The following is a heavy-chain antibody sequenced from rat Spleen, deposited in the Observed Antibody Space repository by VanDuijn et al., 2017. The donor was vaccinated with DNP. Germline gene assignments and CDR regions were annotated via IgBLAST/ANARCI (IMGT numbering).Heavy chain of an antibody. J-gene: IGHJ1*01. CDR3: ARDQGF. V-gene: IGHV5-17*01. CDR1: GFTFSDYA. CDR2: ISYDGSRT. Sequence: EVQLVESGGGLVQPGRSLKLSCAASGFTFSDYAMAWVRQAPKKGLEWVATISYDGSRTYYRDSVKGRFTISRDNAKNTLYLQMNSLRSEDTATYYCARDQGFWGPGTMVTVSS.